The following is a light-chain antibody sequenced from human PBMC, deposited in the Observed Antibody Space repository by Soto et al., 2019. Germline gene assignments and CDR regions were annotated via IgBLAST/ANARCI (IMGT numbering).Light chain of an antibody. V-gene: IGKV3-15*01. J-gene: IGKJ1*01. Sequence: EVEMTQSPATLSLAPGERVTLSCRASESVSTNLAWYQQKPGQAPRLLIYAASTRATGVPARFTASGSRTDFTLTISRLDPQDFALYYCHHYGISPPWTFGQGTKVDI. CDR1: ESVSTN. CDR2: AAS. CDR3: HHYGISPPWT.